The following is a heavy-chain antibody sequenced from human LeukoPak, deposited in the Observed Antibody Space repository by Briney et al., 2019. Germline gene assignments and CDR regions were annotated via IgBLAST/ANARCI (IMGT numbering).Heavy chain of an antibody. CDR2: FDPEDGET. V-gene: IGHV1-24*01. J-gene: IGHJ4*02. CDR3: ATLGYCTNGVCLRGVDY. CDR1: GYTLTELS. Sequence: ASVKVSCKVSGYTLTELSMHWVRQAPGKGLEWMGGFDPEDGETIYAQKFQGRVTMTEDTSTDTAYMELSSLRPEDTAVYYCATLGYCTNGVCLRGVDYWGQGTLVTVSS. D-gene: IGHD2-8*01.